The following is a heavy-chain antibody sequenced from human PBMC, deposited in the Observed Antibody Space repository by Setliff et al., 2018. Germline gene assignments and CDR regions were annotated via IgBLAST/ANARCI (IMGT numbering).Heavy chain of an antibody. D-gene: IGHD3-16*01. J-gene: IGHJ5*02. CDR1: GYSFTDYY. CDR2: INPKSGGT. V-gene: IGHV1-2*02. Sequence: GASVKVSCKASGYSFTDYYMHWVRLVPGRGLEWMGWINPKSGGTRYAQKFQGRVTMTRDTSISTAYMELSSLRSDDTAVYYCARDGISWLMWFDPWGQGTLVTVSS. CDR3: ARDGISWLMWFDP.